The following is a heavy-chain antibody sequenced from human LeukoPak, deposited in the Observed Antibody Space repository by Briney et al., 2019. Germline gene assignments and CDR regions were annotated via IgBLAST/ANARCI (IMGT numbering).Heavy chain of an antibody. J-gene: IGHJ6*03. Sequence: GRSLRLSCAASGFTFSSYGMSWVRQAPGKGLEWVSAISGSGGSTYYADSVKGRFTISRDNSKNTLYLQMNSLRAEDTVVYYCAGMTVTANYYYYYMDVWGKGTTVTISS. D-gene: IGHD4-17*01. V-gene: IGHV3-23*01. CDR1: GFTFSSYG. CDR2: ISGSGGST. CDR3: AGMTVTANYYYYYMDV.